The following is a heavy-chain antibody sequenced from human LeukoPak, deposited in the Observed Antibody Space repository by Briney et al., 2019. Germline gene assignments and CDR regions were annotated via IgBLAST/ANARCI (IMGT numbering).Heavy chain of an antibody. CDR3: TRVEETATTAAIIRKYSYYYYYMDV. CDR1: GFTFSTYR. V-gene: IGHV3-7*01. D-gene: IGHD4-11*01. J-gene: IGHJ6*03. Sequence: GGSLRLSCAASGFTFSTYRMSWVRQAPGKGLEWVANIKQDGSEKHYVDSVKGRFTTSRDNAKNSLYLQMSSLRAEDTAVYYCTRVEETATTAAIIRKYSYYYYYMDVWGKGNTVTVSS. CDR2: IKQDGSEK.